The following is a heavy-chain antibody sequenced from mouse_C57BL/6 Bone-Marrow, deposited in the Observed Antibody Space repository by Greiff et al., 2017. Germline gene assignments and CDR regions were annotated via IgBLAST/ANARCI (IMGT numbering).Heavy chain of an antibody. CDR2: ISGGGGNT. CDR1: GFTFSSYT. CDR3: ARLSAMDY. J-gene: IGHJ4*01. Sequence: EVHLVESGGGLVKPGGSLKLSCAASGFTFSSYTMSWVRQTPEKRLEWVATISGGGGNTYYPDSVKGRFTISRDNAKNNLYLQMIILKSEDTALYYCARLSAMDYWGQGTSVTVSS. V-gene: IGHV5-9*01.